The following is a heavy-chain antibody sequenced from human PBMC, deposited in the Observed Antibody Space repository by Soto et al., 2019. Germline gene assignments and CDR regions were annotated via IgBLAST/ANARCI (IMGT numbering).Heavy chain of an antibody. V-gene: IGHV4-34*01. J-gene: IGHJ4*02. CDR2: INHSGDT. D-gene: IGHD2-21*01. Sequence: PSETLSLTCAVYNGSFNGYYWTWIRQPPGKRLEWIGEINHSGDTNYNPSLKGRLTMLVDPSRSQFSLRLTSVTAADTAVYFCARGAWVSDYWGQGTLVTVSS. CDR1: NGSFNGYY. CDR3: ARGAWVSDY.